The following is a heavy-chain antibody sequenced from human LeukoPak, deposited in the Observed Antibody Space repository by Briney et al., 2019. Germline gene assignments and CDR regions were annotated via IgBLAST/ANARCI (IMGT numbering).Heavy chain of an antibody. D-gene: IGHD6-19*01. CDR3: ARDCYSSGWYGAFDI. J-gene: IGHJ3*02. CDR1: GFTFSSYW. V-gene: IGHV3-7*01. Sequence: GGSLRLSCAASGFTFSSYWMSWVRQAPGKGLEWVANIKQDGSEKYYVDSVKGRFTISRDNAKNSLCLQMNSLRDEDTAVYYCARDCYSSGWYGAFDIWGQGTMVTVSS. CDR2: IKQDGSEK.